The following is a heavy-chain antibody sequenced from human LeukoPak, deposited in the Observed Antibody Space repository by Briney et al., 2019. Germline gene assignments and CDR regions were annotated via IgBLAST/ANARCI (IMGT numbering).Heavy chain of an antibody. CDR1: GYTLTELS. J-gene: IGHJ4*02. V-gene: IGHV1-24*01. CDR2: FDPEDGET. D-gene: IGHD2-21*02. Sequence: ASVKVSCKVSGYTLTELSMHWVRQAPGKGLEWMGGFDPEDGETIYAQRFQGRVTMTEDTSTDTAYMELSSLRSEDTAVYYCATDPIVVVTATQGYWGQGTLVTVSS. CDR3: ATDPIVVVTATQGY.